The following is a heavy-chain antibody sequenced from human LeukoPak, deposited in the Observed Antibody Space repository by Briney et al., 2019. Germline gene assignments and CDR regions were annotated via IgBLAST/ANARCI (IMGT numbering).Heavy chain of an antibody. CDR2: TYYRSKWYN. CDR1: GDSVSSNSAA. J-gene: IGHJ6*03. CDR3: ARAVIVVVPAAISEHYYYYYYMDV. D-gene: IGHD2-2*02. V-gene: IGHV6-1*01. Sequence: SQTLSLTCAISGDSVSSNSAAWNWIRQSPSRGLEWLGRTYYRSKWYNDYAVSVKSRITINPDTSKNQFSLQLNSVTPEDTAVYYCARAVIVVVPAAISEHYYYYYYMDVWGKGTTVTVSS.